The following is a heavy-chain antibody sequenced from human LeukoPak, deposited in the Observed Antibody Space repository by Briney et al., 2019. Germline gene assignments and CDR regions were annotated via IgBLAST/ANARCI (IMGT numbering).Heavy chain of an antibody. Sequence: GGSLRLSCAGSGFTFSSYSMSWVRQAPGKGLEWVSYISSGSSYTYYADSVKGRFTISRDNAKNSLYLEMNSLRAEDTAVYYCVRAALREGYDFDYWGQGTLVTVSS. D-gene: IGHD5-24*01. CDR1: GFTFSSYS. CDR3: VRAALREGYDFDY. CDR2: ISSGSSYT. J-gene: IGHJ4*02. V-gene: IGHV3-21*01.